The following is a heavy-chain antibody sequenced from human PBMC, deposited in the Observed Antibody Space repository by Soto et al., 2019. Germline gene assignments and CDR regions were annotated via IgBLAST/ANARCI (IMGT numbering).Heavy chain of an antibody. J-gene: IGHJ4*02. D-gene: IGHD7-27*01. CDR2: IYNGGST. Sequence: QVQLHGSGPGLVKPSQTLSLTCTVSGGSISSTSFCWSWVRQSPDKGLEWIGHIYNGGSTYSNPSLNXRXSXSXXTSRNQFSLSLNSVSAADTAVYYCTRGPSGDKVDYWGQGILVTVSS. CDR3: TRGPSGDKVDY. V-gene: IGHV4-30-4*01. CDR1: GGSISSTSFC.